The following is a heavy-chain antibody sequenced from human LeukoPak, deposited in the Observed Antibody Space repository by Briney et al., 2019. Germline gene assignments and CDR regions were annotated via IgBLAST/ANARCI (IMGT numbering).Heavy chain of an antibody. CDR1: GYTFTSYY. Sequence: ASVKVSCKASGYTFTSYYMHWVRQAPGQGLEWRGIINPSDGSTNYAQKFQGRVTMTRDRSRSTVYLELSSLRSEDTAVYYCTRPKDSRSHLFLFDYWGQGTLVTVSS. D-gene: IGHD3-22*01. CDR3: TRPKDSRSHLFLFDY. J-gene: IGHJ4*02. CDR2: INPSDGST. V-gene: IGHV1-46*01.